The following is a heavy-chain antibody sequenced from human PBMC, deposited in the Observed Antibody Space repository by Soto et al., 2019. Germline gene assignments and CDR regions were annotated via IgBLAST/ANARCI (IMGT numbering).Heavy chain of an antibody. D-gene: IGHD2-15*01. CDR1: GGSISSRNW. Sequence: PSETLSLTCAVSGGSISSRNWWSWVRQPPGKGLEWIGEIYHSGSTNYNPSLKSRVTISVDTSKNQFSLKLSSVTAADTAVYYCARMSPLLRPEYFDYWGQGTLVTVSS. V-gene: IGHV4-4*02. J-gene: IGHJ4*02. CDR3: ARMSPLLRPEYFDY. CDR2: IYHSGST.